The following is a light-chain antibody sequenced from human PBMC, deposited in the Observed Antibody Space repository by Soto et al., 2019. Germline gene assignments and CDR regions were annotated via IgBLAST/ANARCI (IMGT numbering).Light chain of an antibody. V-gene: IGKV1-39*01. CDR2: AAS. Sequence: DVQMTQSPSSLPASVGDRVTFTCRASQGINNYLTWYQQRPGKAPKLLIHAASTLHGGVPSRFSGSGSGTEFTLTISSLQSEDFATYYCQQSYSIPITFGQGTRLENK. J-gene: IGKJ5*01. CDR1: QGINNY. CDR3: QQSYSIPIT.